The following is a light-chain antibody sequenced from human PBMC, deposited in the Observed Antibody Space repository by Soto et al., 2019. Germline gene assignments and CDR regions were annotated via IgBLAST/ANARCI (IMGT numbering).Light chain of an antibody. Sequence: EIVLTQSPGTLSLSPGDTATLSCRASQSVTSNYLAWYQQRPGQAPRLLIYGASNRATGMPDRFSGSGSGTDFTLTISRLEPEDFAVYYCQLYSGSPMYTFGQGTRLDVK. CDR1: QSVTSNY. J-gene: IGKJ2*01. CDR2: GAS. CDR3: QLYSGSPMYT. V-gene: IGKV3-20*01.